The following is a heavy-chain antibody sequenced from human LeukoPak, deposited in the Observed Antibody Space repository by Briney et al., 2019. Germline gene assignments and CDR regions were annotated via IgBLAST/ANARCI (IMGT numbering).Heavy chain of an antibody. CDR3: ASRSSSSWYSYYYYGMDV. J-gene: IGHJ6*02. D-gene: IGHD6-13*01. Sequence: SVKVSCKASGGTFSSYAISWVQQAPGQGLEWMGGIIPIFGTANYAQKFQGRVTITADESTSTAYMELSSLRSEDTAVYYCASRSSSSWYSYYYYGMDVWGQGTTVTVSS. V-gene: IGHV1-69*13. CDR2: IIPIFGTA. CDR1: GGTFSSYA.